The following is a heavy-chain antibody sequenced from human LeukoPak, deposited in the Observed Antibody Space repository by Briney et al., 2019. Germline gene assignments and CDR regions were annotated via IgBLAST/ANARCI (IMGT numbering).Heavy chain of an antibody. J-gene: IGHJ6*03. CDR1: GYTFTSYD. CDR3: ARAGPVPAAIHGIPKSYYYYYYMDV. Sequence: ASVMGSCKASGYTFTSYDINWVRQATGQGLEWMGWMNPNSGNTGYAQKFQGRATMTRNTSISTAYMELSSLRSEDTAVYYCARAGPVPAAIHGIPKSYYYYYYMDVWGKGTTVTVSS. CDR2: MNPNSGNT. V-gene: IGHV1-8*01. D-gene: IGHD2-2*01.